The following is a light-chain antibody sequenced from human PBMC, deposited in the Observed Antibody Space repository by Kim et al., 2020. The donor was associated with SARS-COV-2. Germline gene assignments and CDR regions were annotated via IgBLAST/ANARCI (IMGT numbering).Light chain of an antibody. CDR2: GKN. Sequence: ALGQTVTITCQGARLRSYYASWYQQKPGQAPVLVIYGKNNRPSGIPDRFSGSSSGNTASLTITGAQAEDEADYYCNSRDSSGNHVVFGGGTQLTVL. CDR3: NSRDSSGNHVV. J-gene: IGLJ2*01. CDR1: RLRSYY. V-gene: IGLV3-19*01.